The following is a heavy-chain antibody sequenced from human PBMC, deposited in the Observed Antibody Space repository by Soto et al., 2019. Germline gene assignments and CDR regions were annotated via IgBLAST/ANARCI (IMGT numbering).Heavy chain of an antibody. V-gene: IGHV4-30-2*06. CDR1: GDSISSSGYS. CDR2: MHHAGGT. CDR3: ARGISNYFGSPWLHP. Sequence: QVVLQEAGSGLVKPSQTLSLTCAVSGDSISSSGYSWNWIRQSSGKGLEWIGFMHHAGGTFSKPSLDSRVTISRDMSKTEFSLRLTSVTAADTAVYYCARGISNYFGSPWLHPWGQGILVTVSA. D-gene: IGHD3-10*01. J-gene: IGHJ5*02.